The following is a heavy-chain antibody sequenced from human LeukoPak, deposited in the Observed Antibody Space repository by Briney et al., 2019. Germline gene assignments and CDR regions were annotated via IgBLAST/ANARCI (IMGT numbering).Heavy chain of an antibody. D-gene: IGHD3-22*01. V-gene: IGHV1-18*01. CDR1: GYTFTSYG. CDR3: ARDAPYYYDSRVQGAFDI. J-gene: IGHJ3*02. CDR2: INPNSGGT. Sequence: GASVKVSCKASGYTFTSYGISWVRQAPGQGLEWMGWINPNSGGTNYAQKLQGRVTMTTDTSTSTAYMELRSLRSDGTAVYYCARDAPYYYDSRVQGAFDIWGQGTMVTVSS.